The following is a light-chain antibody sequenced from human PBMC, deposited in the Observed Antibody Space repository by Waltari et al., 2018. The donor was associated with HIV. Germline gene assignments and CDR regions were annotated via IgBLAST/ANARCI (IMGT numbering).Light chain of an antibody. J-gene: IGKJ4*01. Sequence: DIVMTQSPDSLAVSLGERATINCKSSQSVLYSSNNKNYLAWYQQNPGQSPELLIYWASTRESGVPDRFSGSGSATDFTLTISSLQAEDVAVYYCQQYYSTPLTFGGGTQVEIK. CDR3: QQYYSTPLT. CDR1: QSVLYSSNNKNY. V-gene: IGKV4-1*01. CDR2: WAS.